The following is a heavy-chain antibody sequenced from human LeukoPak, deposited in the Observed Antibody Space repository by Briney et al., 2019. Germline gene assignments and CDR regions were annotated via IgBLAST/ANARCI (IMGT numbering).Heavy chain of an antibody. V-gene: IGHV1-2*02. D-gene: IGHD2-21*02. CDR2: MHPGNGNT. Sequence: ASVKVSCKASGYRFISNYIQWVRQPPGLGPEWVGWMHPGNGNTRYAEKFQGRVTMTRDTSINAACLDLNSLRSGDTAVYYCAREGSYCVGGDCYAFDFWGQGTLITVPS. CDR1: GYRFISNY. CDR3: AREGSYCVGGDCYAFDF. J-gene: IGHJ4*02.